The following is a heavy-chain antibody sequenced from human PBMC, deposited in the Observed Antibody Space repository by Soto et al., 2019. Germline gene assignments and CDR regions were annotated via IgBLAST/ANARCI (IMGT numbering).Heavy chain of an antibody. D-gene: IGHD6-13*01. CDR1: GYSFTSYW. CDR2: IYPGDSDT. J-gene: IGHJ4*02. CDR3: ARRGIAAAGTQYYFDY. V-gene: IGHV5-51*01. Sequence: PGESLKISCKGSGYSFTSYWIGWVRQMPGKGLEWMGIIYPGDSDTRYSPSFQGQVTISADKSISTAYLQWSSLKASDTAMYYCARRGIAAAGTQYYFDYWGQGTLVTVSS.